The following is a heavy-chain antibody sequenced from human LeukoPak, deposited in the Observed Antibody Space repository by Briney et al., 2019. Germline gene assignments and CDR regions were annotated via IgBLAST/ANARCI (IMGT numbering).Heavy chain of an antibody. J-gene: IGHJ4*02. Sequence: GESLKISCNGSGYSFTSYWICWVRQMPGKGLEWVSAISGSGGSTYYADSVKGRFTISRDNSKNTLYLQMNSLRAEDTAAYYCAKGGEWEPSYWGQGTLVTVSS. CDR3: AKGGEWEPSY. D-gene: IGHD1-26*01. CDR2: ISGSGGST. V-gene: IGHV3-23*01. CDR1: GYSFTSYW.